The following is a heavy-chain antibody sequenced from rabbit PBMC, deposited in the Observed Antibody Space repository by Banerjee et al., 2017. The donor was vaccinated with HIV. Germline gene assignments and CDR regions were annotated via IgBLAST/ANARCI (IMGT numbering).Heavy chain of an antibody. J-gene: IGHJ4*01. Sequence: QEQLVESGGGLVTLGGSLKLSCKASGIDFSSYGISWVRQAPGKGLEWIAYIYPDYGSTDYASWVNGRFTISLDNAQNTVFLQMTSLTAADTATYFCARVPYASSSGYFNLWGPGTLVTVS. CDR1: GIDFSSYG. CDR2: IYPDYGST. D-gene: IGHD1-1*01. CDR3: ARVPYASSSGYFNL. V-gene: IGHV1S47*01.